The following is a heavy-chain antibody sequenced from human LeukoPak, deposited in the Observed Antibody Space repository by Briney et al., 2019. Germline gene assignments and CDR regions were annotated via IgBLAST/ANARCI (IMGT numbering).Heavy chain of an antibody. CDR3: AKAFDYGGNRPPYYFDY. CDR1: GFTFSSYW. J-gene: IGHJ4*02. Sequence: GGSLRLSCAASGFTFSSYWMSWVRQAPGKGLEWVANIKQDGSEKYYVDSVKGRFTISRDNAKNSLYLQMNSLRAEDTAVYYCAKAFDYGGNRPPYYFDYWGQGTLVTVSS. V-gene: IGHV3-7*03. CDR2: IKQDGSEK. D-gene: IGHD4-23*01.